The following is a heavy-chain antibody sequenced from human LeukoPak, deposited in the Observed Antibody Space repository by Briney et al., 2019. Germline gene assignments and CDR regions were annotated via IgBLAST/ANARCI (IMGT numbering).Heavy chain of an antibody. J-gene: IGHJ4*02. CDR1: GFTFSSYA. D-gene: IGHD3-16*02. CDR3: AKGSYDYVWGSYRYPLFDY. Sequence: PGGSLRLSCAASGFTFSSYAMSWVRQAPGKGLEWVSAISGSGGSTYYADSVKGRFTISRDNSKNTLYLQMNSLRAEDTAVYYCAKGSYDYVWGSYRYPLFDYWGQGTLVTVSS. V-gene: IGHV3-23*01. CDR2: ISGSGGST.